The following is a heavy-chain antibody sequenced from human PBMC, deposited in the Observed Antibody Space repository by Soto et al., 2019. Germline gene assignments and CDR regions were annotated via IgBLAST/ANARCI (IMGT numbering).Heavy chain of an antibody. CDR2: IWYDGSNK. D-gene: IGHD2-15*01. CDR1: GFTFSSYG. CDR3: ARDSGLIWGNYGMYV. Sequence: PGGSLRLSCAASGFTFSSYGMHWVRRAPGKGLEWVAVIWYDGSNKYYADSVKGRFTTSSDNSQNTWFLQMNSLRAEDTAVYYCARDSGLIWGNYGMYVWRQETTVTVSS. J-gene: IGHJ6*02. V-gene: IGHV3-33*01.